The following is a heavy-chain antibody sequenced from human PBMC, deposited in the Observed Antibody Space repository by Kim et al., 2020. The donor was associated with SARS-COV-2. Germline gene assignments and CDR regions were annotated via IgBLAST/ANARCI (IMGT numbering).Heavy chain of an antibody. V-gene: IGHV1-69*13. CDR3: ARSGHSSSSANLYGMDV. Sequence: SVKISCKASGGTFSSYAISWVRQAPGQGLEWMGGIIPIFGTANYAQKFQGRVTITADESTSTAYMELSSLRSEDTAVYYCARSGHSSSSANLYGMDVWGQGTTVTVSS. J-gene: IGHJ6*02. CDR2: IIPIFGTA. D-gene: IGHD6-6*01. CDR1: GGTFSSYA.